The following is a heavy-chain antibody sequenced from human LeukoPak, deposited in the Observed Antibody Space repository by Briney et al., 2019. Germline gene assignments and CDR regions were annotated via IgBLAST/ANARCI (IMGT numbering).Heavy chain of an antibody. Sequence: GGSLRLSCAASGFTFSSHWMSWVRQAPGMGLEWVANIKKDGSEKYYVDSVKGRFTISRDNAKNSLYLQMNSLRAEDTAVYYCARRQITMIVVVITYIDYWGQGTLVTVSS. CDR1: GFTFSSHW. V-gene: IGHV3-7*01. CDR2: IKKDGSEK. J-gene: IGHJ4*02. CDR3: ARRQITMIVVVITYIDY. D-gene: IGHD3-22*01.